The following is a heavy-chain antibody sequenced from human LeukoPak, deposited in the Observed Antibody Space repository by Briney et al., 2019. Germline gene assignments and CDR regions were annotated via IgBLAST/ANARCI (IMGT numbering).Heavy chain of an antibody. CDR3: ARITANGGSDNAFDV. CDR1: GASLNDYW. D-gene: IGHD2-21*01. Sequence: PSETLSLTCAIYGASLNDYWWTWVRQPPGAGLEWIGEVTPGGYTNYKSSPKSRVRISVDTSRNQFSLRLTSVTAADTAMYYCARITANGGSDNAFDVWGQGTMISVSS. J-gene: IGHJ3*01. CDR2: VTPGGYT. V-gene: IGHV4-34*01.